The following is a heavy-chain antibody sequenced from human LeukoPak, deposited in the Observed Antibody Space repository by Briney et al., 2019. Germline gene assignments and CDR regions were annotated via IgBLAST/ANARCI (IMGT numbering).Heavy chain of an antibody. D-gene: IGHD2-2*01. J-gene: IGHJ6*02. CDR3: ARADIAVVPTAIYYYGMDV. CDR1: GFAFNSYG. CDR2: ISHDGSRK. Sequence: PGGSLRLSCVASGFAFNSYGMHWVRQAPGKGLEWVAVISHDGSRKYYTDSVKGRFTISRDNAKNSLYLQMNSLRDEDTAVYYCARADIAVVPTAIYYYGMDVWGQGTTVTVSS. V-gene: IGHV3-30*03.